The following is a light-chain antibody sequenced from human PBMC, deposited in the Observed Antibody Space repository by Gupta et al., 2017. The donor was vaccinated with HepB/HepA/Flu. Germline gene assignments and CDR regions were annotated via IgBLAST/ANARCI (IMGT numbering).Light chain of an antibody. J-gene: IGKJ2*04. CDR2: DAS. CDR1: QNINKY. CDR3: QQHGNRPLCS. V-gene: IGKV3-11*01. Sequence: EIVLTQSPGTLSLSPGEGATLSCRASQNINKYLAWYQQKPGQAPRLLIYDASNRATGIPARFSGSGSGTDFTLTISSREPEDFAVYYCQQHGNRPLCSFGQGTKLEIK.